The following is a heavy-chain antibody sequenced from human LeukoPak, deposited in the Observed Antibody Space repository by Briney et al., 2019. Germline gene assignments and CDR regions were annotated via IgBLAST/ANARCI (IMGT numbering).Heavy chain of an antibody. CDR3: ATWYSSSWLYYFDY. CDR2: ITSSSSYI. V-gene: IGHV3-21*01. J-gene: IGHJ4*02. Sequence: PGGSLTLSCAASGFNFSRYTMNWVRQAPGKGLEWVSSITSSSSYIYYADSVKGRFTISRDNAKNSLYLQMNSLRAEDTAVYYCATWYSSSWLYYFDYWGQGTLVTVSS. D-gene: IGHD6-13*01. CDR1: GFNFSRYT.